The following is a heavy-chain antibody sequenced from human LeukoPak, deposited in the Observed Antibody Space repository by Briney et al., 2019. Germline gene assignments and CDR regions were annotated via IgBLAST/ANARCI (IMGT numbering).Heavy chain of an antibody. V-gene: IGHV3-30*18. Sequence: GGSLRLSCAASGFTFSSYGMPWVRQAPGKGLERVAVLSYDGSNKYYADSVKGRFTISRDNSKNTLYLQMNSLRAEDTAGYYCAKDRGSSSSASDYWGQGTLVTVSS. CDR1: GFTFSSYG. CDR2: LSYDGSNK. CDR3: AKDRGSSSSASDY. D-gene: IGHD6-13*01. J-gene: IGHJ4*02.